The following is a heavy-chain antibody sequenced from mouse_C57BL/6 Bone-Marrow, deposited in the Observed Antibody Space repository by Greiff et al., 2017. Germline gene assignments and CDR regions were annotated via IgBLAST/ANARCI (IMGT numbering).Heavy chain of an antibody. D-gene: IGHD2-1*01. Sequence: DVQLVESGGGLVQPKGSLKLSCAASGFSFNTYAMNWVRQAPGKGLEWVARIRSKSNNYATYYADSVKDRFTISRDDSESMLYLQMNNLKTEDTAMYYCVRGNFYAMDYWGQGTSVTVSS. CDR1: GFSFNTYA. V-gene: IGHV10-1*01. CDR2: IRSKSNNYAT. CDR3: VRGNFYAMDY. J-gene: IGHJ4*01.